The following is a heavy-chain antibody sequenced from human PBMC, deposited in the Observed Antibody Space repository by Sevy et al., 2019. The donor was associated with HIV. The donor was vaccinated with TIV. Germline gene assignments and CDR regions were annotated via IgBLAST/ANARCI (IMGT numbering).Heavy chain of an antibody. D-gene: IGHD3-10*01. CDR3: ARGIYGSGSRLGLGY. CDR1: GFTFSSYW. CDR2: VRQDGSEK. J-gene: IGHJ4*02. Sequence: GGSVRPSCAASGFTFSSYWMTWVRQAPGKALEWVANVRQDGSEKYYVDSVKGRFTISRDNAKNSLYLQMNSLRAEDTAVCYCARGIYGSGSRLGLGYWGQGTLVTVSS. V-gene: IGHV3-7*01.